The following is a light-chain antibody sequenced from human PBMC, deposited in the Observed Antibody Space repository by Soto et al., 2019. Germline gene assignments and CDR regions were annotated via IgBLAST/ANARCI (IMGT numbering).Light chain of an antibody. CDR3: QHYETFSRT. CDR1: QSVSGW. V-gene: IGKV1-5*01. J-gene: IGKJ1*01. CDR2: DAS. Sequence: DIQMTQSPSSLCASVGGRVIVTCRASQSVSGWLAWYQQKPGEAPKLLIYDASALPRGVPSRFSGSGSGTKFTLTIASLQPQDLATYYCQHYETFSRTFGPGTKVDIK.